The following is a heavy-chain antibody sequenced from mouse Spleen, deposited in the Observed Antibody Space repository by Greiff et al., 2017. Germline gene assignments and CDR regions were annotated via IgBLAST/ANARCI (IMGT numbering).Heavy chain of an antibody. CDR3: ARGDGYYVFDY. Sequence: QVQLKQPGAELVKPGASVKMSCKASGYTFTSYWITWVKQRPGQGLEWIGDIYPGSGSINYNEKFKSKATLTVDTSSSTAYMQLSSLTSEDSAVYYCARGDGYYVFDYWGQSTTLTVSS. V-gene: IGHV1-55*01. CDR2: IYPGSGSI. CDR1: GYTFTSYW. J-gene: IGHJ2*01. D-gene: IGHD2-3*01.